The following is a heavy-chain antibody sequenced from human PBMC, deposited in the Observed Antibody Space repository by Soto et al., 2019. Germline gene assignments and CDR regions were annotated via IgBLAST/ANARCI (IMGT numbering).Heavy chain of an antibody. V-gene: IGHV3-21*01. J-gene: IGHJ4*02. Sequence: EVQLVESGGGLVKPGGSLRLSCVGSAFIFSDHSMNWVRQAPGKGLEWVTSIGDTGTFIYYADSVKGRFTISRDNAKNSLFLQMDSLRPEDTAVYYGARDQRYLRQGYSDYWGQGTLVTVSS. CDR2: IGDTGTFI. CDR1: AFIFSDHS. D-gene: IGHD4-4*01. CDR3: ARDQRYLRQGYSDY.